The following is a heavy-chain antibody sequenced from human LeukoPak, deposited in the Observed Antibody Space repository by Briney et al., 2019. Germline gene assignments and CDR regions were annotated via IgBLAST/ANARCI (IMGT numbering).Heavy chain of an antibody. J-gene: IGHJ4*02. V-gene: IGHV1-46*01. CDR2: INPRGGST. CDR1: GYTFTSHF. CDR3: AREAVAGAFDY. D-gene: IGHD6-19*01. Sequence: GASVKVSCKASGYTFTSHFMHWVRQAPGQGLEWMGIINPRGGSTSYTQKFQGRVTMTRDTSTSTVYMELSSLRSEDTAVYYCAREAVAGAFDYWGQGTLVTVSS.